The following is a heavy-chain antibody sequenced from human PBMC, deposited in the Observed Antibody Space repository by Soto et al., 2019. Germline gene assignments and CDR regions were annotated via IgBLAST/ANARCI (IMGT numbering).Heavy chain of an antibody. Sequence: QVQLVESGGGLVQPGGSLRLSCAASGFTFSDYYMSWIRQAPGKGLEWVSYISSSGSTIYYADSVKGRFTISRDNAKXSLXLXTNSLRAEDTAVYYCARSRSWGGIAAADYYYYGMDVWGQGTTVTVSS. J-gene: IGHJ6*02. V-gene: IGHV3-11*01. D-gene: IGHD6-13*01. CDR2: ISSSGSTI. CDR1: GFTFSDYY. CDR3: ARSRSWGGIAAADYYYYGMDV.